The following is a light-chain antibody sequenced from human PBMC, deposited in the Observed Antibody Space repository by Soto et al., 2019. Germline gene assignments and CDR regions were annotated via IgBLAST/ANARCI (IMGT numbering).Light chain of an antibody. CDR1: QSVSSSY. CDR2: GAS. V-gene: IGKV3-20*01. Sequence: EIVLTQSPGTLSLSPGERATLSCRATQSVSSSYLAWYQQKPGQAPRLLIYGASYRATGIPDRFSGSGSGTDFTLTISRLEPKDFAVYYCQQYGSSPPTFGQGTKVEIK. J-gene: IGKJ1*01. CDR3: QQYGSSPPT.